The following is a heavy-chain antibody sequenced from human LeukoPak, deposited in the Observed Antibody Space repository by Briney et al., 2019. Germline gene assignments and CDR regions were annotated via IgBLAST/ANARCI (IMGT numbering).Heavy chain of an antibody. V-gene: IGHV3-23*01. D-gene: IGHD6-19*01. Sequence: GGSLRLSCAASGFTFSSYDMTWVRQAPGRGLEWVSSIRPSGDNTYYGDSVKGRFTISRDNSKNTLYLQMNSLRAEDTAVYYCAKVVSAIAVAAAFDYWGQGTLVTVSS. CDR1: GFTFSSYD. CDR2: IRPSGDNT. CDR3: AKVVSAIAVAAAFDY. J-gene: IGHJ4*02.